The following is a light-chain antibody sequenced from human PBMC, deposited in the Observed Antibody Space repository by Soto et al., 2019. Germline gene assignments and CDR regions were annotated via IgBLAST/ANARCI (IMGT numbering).Light chain of an antibody. CDR1: QGISSN. Sequence: DIQVTQSPSFLSASVGDRVTITCRASQGISSNLAWYQQKPGKAPNLLIYTASTLQSGVPSRFGGSGSGTEFTLTISSLQPEDIATYYCQQLNGYPLTFGGGTKVEI. J-gene: IGKJ4*01. V-gene: IGKV1-9*01. CDR3: QQLNGYPLT. CDR2: TAS.